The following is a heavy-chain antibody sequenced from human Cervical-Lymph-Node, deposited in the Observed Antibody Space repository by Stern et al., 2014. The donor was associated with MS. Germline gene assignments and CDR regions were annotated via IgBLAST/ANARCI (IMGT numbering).Heavy chain of an antibody. V-gene: IGHV1-2*06. J-gene: IGHJ4*02. Sequence: VQLEESGAEVKKPGASVNVSCKASGYTFTDYYVHWVRQAPGQGLQWVGRIGTTSGNTRYAREFEARVTITRDTSVDTAYLELRGLTSADTAVYYCTREGPMSRGDYWGQGTLVTVSS. CDR3: TREGPMSRGDY. CDR1: GYTFTDYY. CDR2: IGTTSGNT.